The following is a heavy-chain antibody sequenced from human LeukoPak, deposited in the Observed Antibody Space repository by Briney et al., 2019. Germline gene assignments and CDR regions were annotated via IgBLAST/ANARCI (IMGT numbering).Heavy chain of an antibody. D-gene: IGHD6-13*01. Sequence: GGSLRLSCAASGFTFSSYGMHWVRQAPGKGREWVAVIWYDGSNKYYADSVKGRFTISRDNSKNTLYLQMNSLRAEDTAVYYCARDGIAAAADWFDPWGQGTLVTVSS. CDR1: GFTFSSYG. J-gene: IGHJ5*02. CDR3: ARDGIAAAADWFDP. V-gene: IGHV3-33*01. CDR2: IWYDGSNK.